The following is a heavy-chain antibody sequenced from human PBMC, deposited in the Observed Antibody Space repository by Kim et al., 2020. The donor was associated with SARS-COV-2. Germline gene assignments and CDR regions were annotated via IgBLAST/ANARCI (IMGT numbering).Heavy chain of an antibody. D-gene: IGHD6-19*01. CDR1: GFTFSSYG. V-gene: IGHV3-33*01. Sequence: GGSLRLSCAASGFTFSSYGMHWVRQAPGKGLEWVAVIWYDGSNKYYADSVKGRFTISRDNSKNTLYLQMNSLRAEDTAVYYCARDLKELEISGWPLDYWGQGTLVTVSS. CDR3: ARDLKELEISGWPLDY. CDR2: IWYDGSNK. J-gene: IGHJ4*02.